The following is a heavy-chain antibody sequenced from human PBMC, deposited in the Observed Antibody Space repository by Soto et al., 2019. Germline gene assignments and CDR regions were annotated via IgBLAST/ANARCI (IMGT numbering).Heavy chain of an antibody. CDR1: GFTFSSYA. CDR2: ITGSGGGP. V-gene: IGHV3-23*01. D-gene: IGHD2-15*01. CDR3: AKFFVALAFHFDS. Sequence: EVQLLESGGGLVQPGGSLRLSCTASGFTFSSYAMAWVRQAPGKGLEWVSSITGSGGGPYYADSVKGRFTISRDNAKNTLYLQMNNLRADDTAVYYCAKFFVALAFHFDSWGQGTLVTVSS. J-gene: IGHJ4*02.